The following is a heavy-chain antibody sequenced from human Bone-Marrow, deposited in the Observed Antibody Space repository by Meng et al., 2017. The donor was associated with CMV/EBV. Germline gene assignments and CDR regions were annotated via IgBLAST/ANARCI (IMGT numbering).Heavy chain of an antibody. CDR3: AKARSTSTYYFDY. CDR1: GFTFSTYN. Sequence: GGSLRLSCAASGFTFSTYNMNWVRQAPGRGLEWVSSISSSSTYIYYADSVKGRFTISRDNSKNTLYLQMNSLRAEDTAVYYCAKARSTSTYYFDYWGQGTLVTVSS. CDR2: ISSSSTYI. D-gene: IGHD2-2*01. V-gene: IGHV3-21*04. J-gene: IGHJ4*02.